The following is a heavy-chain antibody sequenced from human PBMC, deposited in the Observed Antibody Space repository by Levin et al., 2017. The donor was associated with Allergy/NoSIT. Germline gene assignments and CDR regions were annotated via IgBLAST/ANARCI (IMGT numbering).Heavy chain of an antibody. CDR3: ARICMGLWVSERTRLSDY. CDR1: GFSLSTSGMC. J-gene: IGHJ4*02. V-gene: IGHV2-70*01. CDR2: IDWDDDK. D-gene: IGHD5-18*01. Sequence: SGPTLVKPTQTLTLTCTFSGFSLSTSGMCVSWIRQPPGKALEWLALIDWDDDKYYSTSLKTRLTISKDTSKNQVVLTMTNMDPVDTATYYCARICMGLWVSERTRLSDYWGQGTLVTVSS.